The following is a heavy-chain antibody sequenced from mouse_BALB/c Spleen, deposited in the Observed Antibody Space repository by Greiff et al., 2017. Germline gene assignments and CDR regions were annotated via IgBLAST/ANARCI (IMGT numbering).Heavy chain of an antibody. CDR2: ISSGSSTI. J-gene: IGHJ2*01. V-gene: IGHV5-17*02. CDR3: ARSDYDVKDY. Sequence: EVQRVESGGGLVQPGGSRKLSCAASGFTFSSFGMHWVRQAPEKGLEWVAYISSGSSTIYYADTVKGRFTISRDNPKNTLFLQMTSLRSEDTAMYYCARSDYDVKDYWGQGTTLTVSS. D-gene: IGHD2-4*01. CDR1: GFTFSSFG.